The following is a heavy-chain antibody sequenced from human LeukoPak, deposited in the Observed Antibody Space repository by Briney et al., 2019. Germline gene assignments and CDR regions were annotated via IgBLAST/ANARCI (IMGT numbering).Heavy chain of an antibody. Sequence: GGSLRLSCAASGFTFSSYAMSWGRQAPGKGLEWVSAIIGSGGSTYFSASVKGRLTIIRDISKNTLYLQMKSLMSADKTAYYYSKILSGWSLFFDYWGQGTLVTVSS. J-gene: IGHJ4*02. D-gene: IGHD6-19*01. V-gene: IGHV3-23*01. CDR1: GFTFSSYA. CDR2: IIGSGGST. CDR3: SKILSGWSLFFDY.